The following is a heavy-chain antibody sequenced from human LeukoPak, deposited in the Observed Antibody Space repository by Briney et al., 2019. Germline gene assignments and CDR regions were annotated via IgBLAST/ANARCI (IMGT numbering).Heavy chain of an antibody. J-gene: IGHJ4*02. V-gene: IGHV3-23*01. CDR2: ISDSET. CDR1: GFTFSSYA. Sequence: PGGSLRLSCAASGFTFSSYAMTWVRQAPGKGLERVSFISDSETKYGDSVKGRFTVSRDNSKNTLYLEMNSLRAEDTAVYYCARGGSGTSVLYSWGQGILVTVSS. D-gene: IGHD2-2*01. CDR3: ARGGSGTSVLYS.